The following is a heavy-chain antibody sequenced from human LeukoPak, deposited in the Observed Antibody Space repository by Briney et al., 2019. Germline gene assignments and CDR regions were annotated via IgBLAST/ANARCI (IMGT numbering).Heavy chain of an antibody. J-gene: IGHJ4*02. Sequence: SETLSLTCAVYGGSFSDYYWSWIRQPPGKGLEWIGEINHSGSTNYNPSLKTRVTISADTSKNQFSLKLSSVTAADRAVYYCARAQYCSSTTCCITPFPFDYWGQGTLVTVSS. D-gene: IGHD2-2*01. CDR3: ARAQYCSSTTCCITPFPFDY. CDR2: INHSGST. V-gene: IGHV4-34*01. CDR1: GGSFSDYY.